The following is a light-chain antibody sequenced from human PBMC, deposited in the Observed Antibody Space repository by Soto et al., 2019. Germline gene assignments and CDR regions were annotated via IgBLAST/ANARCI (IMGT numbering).Light chain of an antibody. CDR2: GSS. J-gene: IGKJ4*01. V-gene: IGKV3-20*01. Sequence: EIVLTQSPGTLSLSPGEGATLSCRASQSVSNNFVAWYQQRPGKAPRLLIYGSSSRASGIPDRFSGSGSGTDFTLTISRLEPEDFAVYYCQQYFCSLLSFGGGTKVDI. CDR1: QSVSNNF. CDR3: QQYFCSLLS.